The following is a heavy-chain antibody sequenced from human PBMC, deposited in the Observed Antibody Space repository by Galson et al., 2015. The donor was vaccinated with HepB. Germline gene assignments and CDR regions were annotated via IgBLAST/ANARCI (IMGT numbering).Heavy chain of an antibody. CDR1: GYSFRSYW. V-gene: IGHV5-10-1*01. CDR2: IDPTDSYI. J-gene: IGHJ3*02. CDR3: ARFDTTYRFDAFDI. D-gene: IGHD1-1*01. Sequence: SGAEVNKPGESLRISCQASGYSFRSYWISWLRQTPEKGLEWMGRIDPTDSYINYSPSFEGHVTISVDKSISTAYLQWSSLKASDTAMYYCARFDTTYRFDAFDIWGQGTMVTVSS.